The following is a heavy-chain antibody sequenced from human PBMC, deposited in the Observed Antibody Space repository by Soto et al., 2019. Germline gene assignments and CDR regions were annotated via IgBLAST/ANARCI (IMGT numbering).Heavy chain of an antibody. CDR3: AKDRVLMSSGWYTTDAFDI. Sequence: PGGSLRLSCAASGFTFSSYAMSWVRQAPGEGLEWVSAISGSGGSTYYADSVKGRFTISRDNSKNTLYLQMNSLRAEDTAVYYCAKDRVLMSSGWYTTDAFDIWGQGTMVTVSS. V-gene: IGHV3-23*01. J-gene: IGHJ3*02. CDR1: GFTFSSYA. D-gene: IGHD6-19*01. CDR2: ISGSGGST.